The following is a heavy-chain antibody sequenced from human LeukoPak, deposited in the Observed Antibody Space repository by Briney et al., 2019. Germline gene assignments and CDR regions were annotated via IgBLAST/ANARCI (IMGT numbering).Heavy chain of an antibody. V-gene: IGHV5-51*01. D-gene: IGHD2-15*01. Sequence: GESLKISCKGSGYSFTSYWIGWVRQMPGKGVGWMGIIYPGDSDTRYSPSFQGQVTISADKSISTAYLQWSSLKASDTAMYYCARRSPYCSGGSCPDYWGQGTLVTVSS. J-gene: IGHJ4*02. CDR2: IYPGDSDT. CDR1: GYSFTSYW. CDR3: ARRSPYCSGGSCPDY.